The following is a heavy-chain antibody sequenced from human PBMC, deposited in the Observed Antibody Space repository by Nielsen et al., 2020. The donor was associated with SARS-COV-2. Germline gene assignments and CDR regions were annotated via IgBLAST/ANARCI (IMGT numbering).Heavy chain of an antibody. Sequence: SVKVSCKASGGTFSSYAISWVRQAPGQGLEWMGGIIPIFGTANYAQKFQGRVTITADESTSTAYMELSSLRSEDTAVYYCARGGYSTIFGLGGYYYYYMDVWGKGTTVTVSS. CDR2: IIPIFGTA. J-gene: IGHJ6*03. D-gene: IGHD3-3*01. V-gene: IGHV1-69*13. CDR1: GGTFSSYA. CDR3: ARGGYSTIFGLGGYYYYYMDV.